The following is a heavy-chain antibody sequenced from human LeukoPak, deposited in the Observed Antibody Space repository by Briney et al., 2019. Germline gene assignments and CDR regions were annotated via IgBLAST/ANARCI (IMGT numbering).Heavy chain of an antibody. CDR3: TTDRARYSGSYSD. D-gene: IGHD1-26*01. CDR2: VKSKIDGGTT. Sequence: GGSLRLSCAASGFTFINAYMIWVRQAPGKGLEWVGRVKSKIDGGTTDYAAPVKGRFTISRDDSTNTLYLQMNSLKIEDTAVYYCTTDRARYSGSYSDWGQGTLVTVSS. J-gene: IGHJ4*02. V-gene: IGHV3-15*01. CDR1: GFTFINAY.